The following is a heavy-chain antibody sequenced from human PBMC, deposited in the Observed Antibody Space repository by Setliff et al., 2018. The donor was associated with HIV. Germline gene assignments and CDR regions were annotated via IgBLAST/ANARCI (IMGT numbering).Heavy chain of an antibody. J-gene: IGHJ2*01. CDR3: ARAAYSGTYLWEPATDL. V-gene: IGHV4-39*07. Sequence: KPSETLSLTCTVSAGSIRSSTYYWAWIRQPPGKGLEWIGTIYYSGSTYYNPSLKSRVTISADTSKNQLSLNLSSVTAADTAVYSCARAAYSGTYLWEPATDLWGRGTLVTVSS. CDR2: IYYSGST. CDR1: AGSIRSSTYY. D-gene: IGHD1-26*01.